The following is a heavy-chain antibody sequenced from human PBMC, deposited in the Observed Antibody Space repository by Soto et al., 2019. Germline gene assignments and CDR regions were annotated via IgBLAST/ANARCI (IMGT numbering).Heavy chain of an antibody. Sequence: QVQLVQSGAEVKKPGSSVKVSCKASGGTFSSYAISWVRQAPGQGLEWMGGIIPILGTANYAQKFQGRVTITADESTSTAYMELSSLRSEDTAVYYCARVGYEVPQDYYFDYWGQGTLVTVSS. CDR2: IIPILGTA. V-gene: IGHV1-69*01. CDR3: ARVGYEVPQDYYFDY. D-gene: IGHD1-1*01. CDR1: GGTFSSYA. J-gene: IGHJ4*02.